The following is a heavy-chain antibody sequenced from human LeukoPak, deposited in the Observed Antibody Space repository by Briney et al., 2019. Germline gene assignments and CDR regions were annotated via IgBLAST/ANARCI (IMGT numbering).Heavy chain of an antibody. CDR1: GFTLSNYG. Sequence: PGGSLRLSCAASGFTLSNYGMHWVRQAPGKGLEWVAGIRHDESNKYFTDSVKGRFTISRDSSKNTLYLQMNSLRPEDTAVCYCARLGYGGSGWYFDYWGQGTLVTVSS. V-gene: IGHV3-33*01. D-gene: IGHD6-19*01. CDR2: IRHDESNK. J-gene: IGHJ4*02. CDR3: ARLGYGGSGWYFDY.